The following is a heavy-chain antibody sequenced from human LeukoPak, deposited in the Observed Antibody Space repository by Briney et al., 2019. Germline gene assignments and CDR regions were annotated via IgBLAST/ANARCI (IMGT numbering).Heavy chain of an antibody. D-gene: IGHD3-10*01. J-gene: IGHJ4*02. V-gene: IGHV4-59*12. CDR2: FHHSGST. CDR3: ARDLPLWFGESHRYYFDY. Sequence: SETLSLTCTVSGGSISSYYWTWIRQPPGKGLEWIGFFHHSGSTNYNPPLKSRVTMSVDTSKNQFSLKLSSVTAADTAVYYCARDLPLWFGESHRYYFDYWGQGTLVTVSS. CDR1: GGSISSYY.